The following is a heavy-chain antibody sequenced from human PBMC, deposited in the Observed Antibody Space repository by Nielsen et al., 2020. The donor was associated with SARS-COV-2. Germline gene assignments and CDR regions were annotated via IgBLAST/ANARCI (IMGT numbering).Heavy chain of an antibody. CDR3: VKDFCSGGSCYFLRVVDYYYYGMDV. Sequence: WIRQPPGKGLEWVSCISGSGDSSYYADSVKGRFTISRDNSKNTLYLQMSSLRAEDTAVYYCVKDFCSGGSCYFLRVVDYYYYGMDVWGQGTTVTVSS. V-gene: IGHV3-64D*06. CDR2: ISGSGDSS. D-gene: IGHD2-15*01. J-gene: IGHJ6*02.